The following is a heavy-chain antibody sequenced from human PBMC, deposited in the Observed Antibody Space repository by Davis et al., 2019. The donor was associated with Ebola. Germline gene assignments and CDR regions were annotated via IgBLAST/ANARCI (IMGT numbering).Heavy chain of an antibody. Sequence: GESLKISCAASGFSFSYYGMNWVRQAPGKGLEWISFIGRYSKTIHYADSVKGRFTVSRDDDKKFLYLQMNNLRDADTAVYYCARDSGTVFDIVTTNPYFDNWGQGSLVAVSS. CDR1: GFSFSYYG. CDR2: IGRYSKTI. V-gene: IGHV3-48*02. CDR3: ARDSGTVFDIVTTNPYFDN. J-gene: IGHJ4*02. D-gene: IGHD3-10*01.